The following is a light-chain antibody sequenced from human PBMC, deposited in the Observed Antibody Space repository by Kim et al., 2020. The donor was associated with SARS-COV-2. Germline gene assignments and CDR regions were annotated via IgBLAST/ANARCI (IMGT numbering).Light chain of an antibody. CDR2: QDS. CDR3: QAWDSTWV. Sequence: SYELTQPPSVSVSPGQTASITCSGDKLGDKYACWYQQKPGQSPVLVIYQDSKRPSGIPERFSGSNSGNTATLTISGTQAMDEADYYCQAWDSTWVSG. J-gene: IGLJ3*02. CDR1: KLGDKY. V-gene: IGLV3-1*01.